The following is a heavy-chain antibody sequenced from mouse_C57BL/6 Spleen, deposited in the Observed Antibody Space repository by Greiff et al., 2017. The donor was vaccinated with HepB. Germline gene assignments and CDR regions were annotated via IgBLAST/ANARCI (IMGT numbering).Heavy chain of an antibody. V-gene: IGHV14-4*01. Sequence: EVKLMESGAELVRPGASVKLSCTASGFNIKDDYMHWVKQRPEQGLEWIGWIDPENGDTEYASKFQGKATITADTSSNTAYLQLSSLTSEDTAVYYCTTSYGSSDRWFAYWGQGTLVTVSA. CDR3: TTSYGSSDRWFAY. J-gene: IGHJ3*01. D-gene: IGHD1-1*01. CDR2: IDPENGDT. CDR1: GFNIKDDY.